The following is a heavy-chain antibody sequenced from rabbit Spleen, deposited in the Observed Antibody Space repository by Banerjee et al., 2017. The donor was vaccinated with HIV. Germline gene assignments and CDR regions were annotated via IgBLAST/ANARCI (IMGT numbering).Heavy chain of an antibody. CDR3: AREAGYGGYGDGNL. J-gene: IGHJ4*01. D-gene: IGHD6-1*01. CDR1: GFSFSSGSY. CDR2: IYGGTGPTT. V-gene: IGHV1S45*01. Sequence: QEQLVESGGGLVKPEGSLTLTCTTSGFSFSSGSYICWVRQAPGKGLEWIGCIYGGTGPTTDYASWAKGRFTISKASSTTVTLQMTSLTAADTATYFCAREAGYGGYGDGNLWGQGTLVTVS.